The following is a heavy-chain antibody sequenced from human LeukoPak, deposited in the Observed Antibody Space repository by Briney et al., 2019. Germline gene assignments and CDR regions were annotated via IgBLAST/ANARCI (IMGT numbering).Heavy chain of an antibody. Sequence: SETLSLTCTVSGGSISSSSYYWGWIRQPPGKGLEWIGSIYYSGSTYYNPSLKSRVTISVDTSKNQFSLKLSSVTAADTAVYYCARSLGYCSSTSCFIFDYWGQGTLVTVSS. CDR1: GGSISSSSYY. D-gene: IGHD2-2*01. CDR3: ARSLGYCSSTSCFIFDY. V-gene: IGHV4-39*01. CDR2: IYYSGST. J-gene: IGHJ4*02.